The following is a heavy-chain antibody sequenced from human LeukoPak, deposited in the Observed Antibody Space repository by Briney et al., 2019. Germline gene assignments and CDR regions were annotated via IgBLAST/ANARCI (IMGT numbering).Heavy chain of an antibody. CDR3: AKVFGRDLILSGWYYFDY. Sequence: GGSLRLSCAASGFTFSSYAMHWVRQAPGKGLEYVSAISSNGGSTYYANSVKGRFTISRDNSKNTLYLQMGSLRAEDMAVYYCAKVFGRDLILSGWYYFDYWGQGTLVTVSS. V-gene: IGHV3-64*01. D-gene: IGHD3-3*01. J-gene: IGHJ4*02. CDR1: GFTFSSYA. CDR2: ISSNGGST.